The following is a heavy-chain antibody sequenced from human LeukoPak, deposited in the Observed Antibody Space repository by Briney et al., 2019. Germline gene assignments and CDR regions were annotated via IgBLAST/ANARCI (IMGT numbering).Heavy chain of an antibody. CDR3: ARVAEVSSQPLWD. V-gene: IGHV1-69*05. Sequence: SVKVSCKASGGTFSSYAISWVRQAPGQGLEWMGGITPIFGTANYAQKFQGRVTITTNESTSTAYMELSSLRSEDTAVYYCARVAEVSSQPLWDWGQGTLVTVSS. CDR2: ITPIFGTA. J-gene: IGHJ4*02. D-gene: IGHD1-26*01. CDR1: GGTFSSYA.